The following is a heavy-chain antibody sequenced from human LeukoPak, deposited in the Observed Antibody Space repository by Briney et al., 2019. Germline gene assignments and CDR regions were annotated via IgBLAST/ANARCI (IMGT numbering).Heavy chain of an antibody. J-gene: IGHJ4*02. CDR1: GGSFSGYY. D-gene: IGHD6-13*01. V-gene: IGHV4-34*01. Sequence: SETLSLTCAVYGGSFSGYYWSWIRQPPGKGLEWIGEINHSGSTNYNPSLKSRVTISVDTSKNQFSLKLSSVTAADTAVYYCARGRLSWYPFGTFDYWGQGTLVTVSS. CDR2: INHSGST. CDR3: ARGRLSWYPFGTFDY.